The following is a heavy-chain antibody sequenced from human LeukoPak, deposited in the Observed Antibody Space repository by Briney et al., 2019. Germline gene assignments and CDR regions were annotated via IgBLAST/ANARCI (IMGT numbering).Heavy chain of an antibody. CDR3: ARDNDKVVDH. CDR1: GYTFSNYG. CDR2: ITAYNGNR. D-gene: IGHD1-1*01. J-gene: IGHJ4*01. Sequence: ASVKVSCKTSGYTFSNYGISWVRQAPGQGLGRMGWITAYNGNRLYAQRFQGRITLTTDTSTSTSYMELRSLEYDDTAIYYCARDNDKVVDHWGQGTLVTVSS. V-gene: IGHV1-18*01.